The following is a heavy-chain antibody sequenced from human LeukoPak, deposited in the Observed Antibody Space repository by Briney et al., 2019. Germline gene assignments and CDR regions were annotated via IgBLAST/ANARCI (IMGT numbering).Heavy chain of an antibody. CDR1: GFTFSSYG. CDR3: AREGRSSSWSYYFDY. Sequence: GGSLRLSCVASGFTFSSYGMHWVRQAPGKGLEWVAAIWHDGSNRYYADSVKGRFTISRDNSRKTVSLQMSSLGPEDTAVYYCAREGRSSSWSYYFDYWGQGTLVTVSS. J-gene: IGHJ4*02. CDR2: IWHDGSNR. D-gene: IGHD2-2*01. V-gene: IGHV3-33*01.